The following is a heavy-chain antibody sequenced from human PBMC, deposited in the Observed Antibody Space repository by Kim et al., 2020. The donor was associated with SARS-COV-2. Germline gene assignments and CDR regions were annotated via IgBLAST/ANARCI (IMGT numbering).Heavy chain of an antibody. D-gene: IGHD2-21*01. Sequence: VKGRFTISRDNAKNSLYLQMNSRRAEDTALYYCAKETYCGGDCPTGYFDYWGQGTLVTVSS. V-gene: IGHV3-9*01. CDR3: AKETYCGGDCPTGYFDY. J-gene: IGHJ4*02.